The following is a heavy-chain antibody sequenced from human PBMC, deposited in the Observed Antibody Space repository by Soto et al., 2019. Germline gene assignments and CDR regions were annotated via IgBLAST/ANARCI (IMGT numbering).Heavy chain of an antibody. J-gene: IGHJ5*02. Sequence: TLSLTCTVPGGSISSGGYYWSWIRQHPGKGLEWIGYIYYSGSTYYNPSLKSRVTISVDTSKNQFSLKLSSATAADTAVYYCARTGLPGTSIWFDPWGQGTLVTVSS. CDR2: IYYSGST. CDR1: GGSISSGGYY. CDR3: ARTGLPGTSIWFDP. D-gene: IGHD1-7*01. V-gene: IGHV4-31*03.